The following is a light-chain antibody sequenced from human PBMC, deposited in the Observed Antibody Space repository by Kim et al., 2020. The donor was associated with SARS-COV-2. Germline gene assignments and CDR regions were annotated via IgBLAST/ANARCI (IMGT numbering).Light chain of an antibody. Sequence: DIQMTQSPPTLSASVGDRVTITCRASQTITTWLAWYQQKPGKAPNLLIYEVSTLEDGVPSRFSGGGSGTEFTLTIASLQPDDFATYYCQQYHTFPWTFDQGTKVDIK. V-gene: IGKV1-5*01. J-gene: IGKJ1*01. CDR3: QQYHTFPWT. CDR1: QTITTW. CDR2: EVS.